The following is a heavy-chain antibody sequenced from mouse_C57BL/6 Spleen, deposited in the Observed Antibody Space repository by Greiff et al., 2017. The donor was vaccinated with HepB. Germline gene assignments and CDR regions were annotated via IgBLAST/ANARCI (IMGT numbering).Heavy chain of an antibody. CDR3: TTRDYDEGFAY. D-gene: IGHD2-4*01. J-gene: IGHJ3*01. CDR2: IDPENGDT. Sequence: VQLQQSGAELVRPGASVKLSCTASGFNIKDDYMHWVKQRPEQGLEWIGWIDPENGDTEYASKFQGKATITADTSSNTAYLQLSSLTSEDTSVYYCTTRDYDEGFAYWGQGTLVTVSA. CDR1: GFNIKDDY. V-gene: IGHV14-4*01.